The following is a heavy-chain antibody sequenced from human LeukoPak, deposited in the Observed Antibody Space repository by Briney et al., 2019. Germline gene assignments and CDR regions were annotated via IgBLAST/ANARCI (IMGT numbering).Heavy chain of an antibody. D-gene: IGHD4-17*01. CDR3: AREGRPYGDRALDY. J-gene: IGHJ4*02. CDR1: GFTFSSYW. Sequence: GGSLRLSCAAAGFTFSSYWMSWVSQAPGKGLEWVANIKQDGSEKYYVDSVKGRFTISRDNAKNSLYLQMNSLGAEDTAVYYCAREGRPYGDRALDYWGQGALVTVSS. V-gene: IGHV3-7*01. CDR2: IKQDGSEK.